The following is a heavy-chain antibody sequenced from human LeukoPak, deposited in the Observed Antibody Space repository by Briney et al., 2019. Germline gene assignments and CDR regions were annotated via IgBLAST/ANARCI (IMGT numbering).Heavy chain of an antibody. CDR1: GGSIRNYY. J-gene: IGHJ3*02. CDR3: AGHTRGDAFDI. CDR2: ICYSGST. V-gene: IGHV4-59*01. Sequence: SETLSLTCTVSGGSIRNYYWSWIRQPPGKGLEWIGNICYSGSTRNNPSLKSRVTISADTSKNQLSLKLSSVTAADTAVYYCAGHTRGDAFDIWGQGTMVTVSS. D-gene: IGHD2-2*02.